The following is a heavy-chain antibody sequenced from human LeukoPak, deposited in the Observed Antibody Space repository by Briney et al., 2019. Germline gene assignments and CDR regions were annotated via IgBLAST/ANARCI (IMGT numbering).Heavy chain of an antibody. D-gene: IGHD4-23*01. CDR2: INPSGGTT. Sequence: ASVKVSCKASGYTFTSYHMHWVRQAPGQGLEWMGIINPSGGTTNYAQKFQGRVTITADESTSTAYMELSSLRSEDTAVYYCASGLGNPSNYYYYYYMDVWGKGTTVTISS. J-gene: IGHJ6*03. V-gene: IGHV1-46*01. CDR3: ASGLGNPSNYYYYYYMDV. CDR1: GYTFTSYH.